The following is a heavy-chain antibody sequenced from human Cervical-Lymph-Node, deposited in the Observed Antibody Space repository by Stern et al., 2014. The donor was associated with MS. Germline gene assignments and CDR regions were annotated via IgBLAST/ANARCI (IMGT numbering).Heavy chain of an antibody. D-gene: IGHD6-19*01. Sequence: VQLVESGSELKKPGASVKVSCKASGYTFTSSAMNWVRQAPGQGLEWMGWINTNTGNPTYAQGFTGRFVFSLDTSVSTAYLQISSLKAEDTAVYYCTPGIAVAGMTQFDYWGQGTLVTVSS. CDR2: INTNTGNP. CDR1: GYTFTSSA. J-gene: IGHJ4*02. V-gene: IGHV7-4-1*02. CDR3: TPGIAVAGMTQFDY.